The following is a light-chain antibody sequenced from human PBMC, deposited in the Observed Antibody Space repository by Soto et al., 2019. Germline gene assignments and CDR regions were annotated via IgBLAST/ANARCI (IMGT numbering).Light chain of an antibody. V-gene: IGKV3-15*01. CDR2: GAS. CDR1: QSVSSN. J-gene: IGKJ1*01. Sequence: EIVMTQSPATLSVSPGERATLSCRASQSVSSNLAWYQQKPGQTPRLLIYGASTRATGIPARFSGSGSGTEFTLTISSLQSEDFAVYYRQQYYNWWTFGQGTKVEIK. CDR3: QQYYNWWT.